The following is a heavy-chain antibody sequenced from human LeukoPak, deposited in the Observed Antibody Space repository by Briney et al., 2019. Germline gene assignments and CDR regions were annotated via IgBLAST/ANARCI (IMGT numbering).Heavy chain of an antibody. Sequence: GGSLRLSCAASGFTFSSYSMNWVRQAPGKGLEWVSYISSSSSTIYYADSVKGRFTISRDSAKNSLYLQMNSLRAEDTAVYYCARDLLPPATVAATGDAFDIWGQGTMVTVSS. CDR1: GFTFSSYS. D-gene: IGHD6-19*01. CDR3: ARDLLPPATVAATGDAFDI. J-gene: IGHJ3*02. V-gene: IGHV3-48*01. CDR2: ISSSSSTI.